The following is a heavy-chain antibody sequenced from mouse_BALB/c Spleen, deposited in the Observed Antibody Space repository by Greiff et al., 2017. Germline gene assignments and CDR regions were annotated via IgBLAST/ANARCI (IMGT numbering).Heavy chain of an antibody. CDR3: ARRRANTWFAY. D-gene: IGHD3-1*01. Sequence: ESGPGILQPSQTLSLTCSFSGFSLSTSGMGVSWIRQPSGKGLEWLAHIYWDDDKRYNPSLKSRLTISKDTSSNQVFLKITSVDTADTATYYCARRRANTWFAYWGQGTLVTVSA. J-gene: IGHJ3*01. CDR1: GFSLSTSGMG. CDR2: IYWDDDK. V-gene: IGHV8-12*01.